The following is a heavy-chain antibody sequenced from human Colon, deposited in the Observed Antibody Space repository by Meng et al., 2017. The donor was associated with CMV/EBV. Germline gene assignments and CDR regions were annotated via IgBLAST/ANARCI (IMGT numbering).Heavy chain of an antibody. J-gene: IGHJ4*02. CDR1: GESFSGFY. CDR2: INHSGST. Sequence: VQLQQCGSGLLKPSETLSLTCAVYGESFSGFYWSLIRQPPWKGLEWIGEINHSGSTNYNPSLKSRVTISVDTSKNQFSLKLSSVTAADTAVHYCARAPDIGGRPPGPFQYWSQGALVTVSS. V-gene: IGHV4-34*01. D-gene: IGHD5-12*01. CDR3: ARAPDIGGRPPGPFQY.